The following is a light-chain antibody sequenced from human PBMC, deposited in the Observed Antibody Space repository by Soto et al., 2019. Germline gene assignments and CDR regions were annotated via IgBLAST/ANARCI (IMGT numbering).Light chain of an antibody. V-gene: IGKV1-9*01. CDR1: QDFKNY. Sequence: DIQLTQSPSFLSASVGDRVTITCGASQDFKNYLAWYQQKKGEAPKPLMYVASTLQSGVPSRLRGSGYGTELTITISSMKTEDFETYLCQQLNSFPLTFGGGTKVDI. CDR3: QQLNSFPLT. J-gene: IGKJ4*01. CDR2: VAS.